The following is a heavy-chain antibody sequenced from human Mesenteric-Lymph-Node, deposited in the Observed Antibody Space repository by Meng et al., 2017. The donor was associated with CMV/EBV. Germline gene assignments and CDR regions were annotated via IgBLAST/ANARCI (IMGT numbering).Heavy chain of an antibody. CDR1: GFTFSSYG. V-gene: IGHV3-30*02. CDR3: ATLKGYGMDV. Sequence: GGSLRLSCAASGFTFSSYGMHWVRQAPGKGLEWVAFIRYDGSNKYYADSVKGRFTISRENSKNTLCLQMNSLRAEDTAVYYCATLKGYGMDVWGQGTTVTVSS. J-gene: IGHJ6*02. CDR2: IRYDGSNK.